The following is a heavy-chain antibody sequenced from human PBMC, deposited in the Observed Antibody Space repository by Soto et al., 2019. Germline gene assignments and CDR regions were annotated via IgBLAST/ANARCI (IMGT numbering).Heavy chain of an antibody. D-gene: IGHD2-8*01. V-gene: IGHV1-69*13. CDR2: IIPIFGTA. Sequence: ASVKVSCKASGGTFSSYAISWVRQAPGQGLEWMGGIIPIFGTANYAQKFQGRVTITADESTSTAYMELSSLRSEDTAVYYCASYCTNGVCYPYGMDVWGQGTTVTVSS. CDR1: GGTFSSYA. CDR3: ASYCTNGVCYPYGMDV. J-gene: IGHJ6*02.